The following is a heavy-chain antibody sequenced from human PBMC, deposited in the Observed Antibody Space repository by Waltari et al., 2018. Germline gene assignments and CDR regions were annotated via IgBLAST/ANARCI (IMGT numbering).Heavy chain of an antibody. J-gene: IGHJ6*02. V-gene: IGHV1-8*01. CDR2: MNPNSGNT. Sequence: QVQLVQSGAEVKKPGASVKVSCKASGYTFTSYDINWVRQATGQGLEWMGWMNPNSGNTGYAQNFQGRVTMTRNTSISTAYMELSSLRSEDTAVYYCARSVGYCTNGVCYYGMDVWGQGTTVTVSS. CDR1: GYTFTSYD. CDR3: ARSVGYCTNGVCYYGMDV. D-gene: IGHD2-8*01.